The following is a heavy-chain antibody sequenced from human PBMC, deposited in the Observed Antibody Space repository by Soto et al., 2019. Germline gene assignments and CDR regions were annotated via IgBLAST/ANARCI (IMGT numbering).Heavy chain of an antibody. D-gene: IGHD2-8*01. V-gene: IGHV3-11*06. CDR3: ARDERDYCTHGVCMNWFDP. J-gene: IGHJ5*02. Sequence: GGSLRLSCAASGFTFSDYYMSWIRQAPGKGLEWVSYISSSSSYTNYADSVKGRFTISRDNAKNSLYLQMNSLRAEDTAVYYCARDERDYCTHGVCMNWFDPWGQGTLVTVSS. CDR2: ISSSSSYT. CDR1: GFTFSDYY.